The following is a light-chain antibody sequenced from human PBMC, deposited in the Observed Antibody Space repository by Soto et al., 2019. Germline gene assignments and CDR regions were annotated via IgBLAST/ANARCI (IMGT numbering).Light chain of an antibody. V-gene: IGLV2-14*03. CDR1: SSDIGAFTF. Sequence: QSALTQPASVSGSPGQSITISCTGTSSDIGAFTFFSWYQQHPGKVPKLMIFGVNRRPSGVSDRFSVSKSGNTASLTISGLQAEDEGDYYCSSYTTSSTHVFGSGTKLTVL. CDR3: SSYTTSSTHV. J-gene: IGLJ1*01. CDR2: GVN.